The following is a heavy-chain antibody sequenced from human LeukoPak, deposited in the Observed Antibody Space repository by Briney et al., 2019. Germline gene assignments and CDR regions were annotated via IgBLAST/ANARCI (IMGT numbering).Heavy chain of an antibody. CDR1: GFTFSNYE. J-gene: IGHJ4*02. CDR2: ISGNGGTI. Sequence: PGGSLRLSCAASGFTFSNYEMNWVRQAPGKGLEWISYISGNGGTIYYADSVKGRFTISRDNAENSLYLQMNSLRVEDTAVYYCARDRYYGSGLFDYWGQGTLVTVSS. CDR3: ARDRYYGSGLFDY. D-gene: IGHD3-10*01. V-gene: IGHV3-48*03.